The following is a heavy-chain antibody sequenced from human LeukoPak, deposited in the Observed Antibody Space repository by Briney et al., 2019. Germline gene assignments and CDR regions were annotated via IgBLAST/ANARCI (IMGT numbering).Heavy chain of an antibody. CDR1: GDSFSYFY. V-gene: IGHV4-59*08. CDR2: IYNSGST. J-gene: IGHJ4*02. D-gene: IGHD3-22*01. CDR3: ARAYYYDRSGYHY. Sequence: SETLSLTCTVSGDSFSYFYWSWIRQPPGKGLEWIGYIYNSGSTSYNPSLRSRVTISLDTSKNQFSLKLSPVTAADTAVYYCARAYYYDRSGYHYWGQGTLVTVSS.